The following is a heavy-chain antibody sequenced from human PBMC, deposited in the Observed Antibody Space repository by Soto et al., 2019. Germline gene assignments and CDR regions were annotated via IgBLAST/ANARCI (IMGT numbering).Heavy chain of an antibody. Sequence: SETLSLTCAFYGGSFSGYYWSWIRQPPGKGLEWIGEINHSGSTNYNPSLKSRVTISVDTSKNQFSLKLSSVTAADTAVYYCARGAVLEQQLVVSETYGMDVWGQGTTLTIS. D-gene: IGHD6-13*01. V-gene: IGHV4-34*01. CDR2: INHSGST. J-gene: IGHJ6*02. CDR1: GGSFSGYY. CDR3: ARGAVLEQQLVVSETYGMDV.